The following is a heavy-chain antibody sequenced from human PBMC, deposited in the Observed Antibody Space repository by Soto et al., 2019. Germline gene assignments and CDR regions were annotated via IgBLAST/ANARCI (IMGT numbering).Heavy chain of an antibody. CDR3: VKLWFGDRQREATDLYYYYGMDV. J-gene: IGHJ6*02. Sequence: GGSMRLSCSASGFTFSSYAMHWVRQATGKGLEYVSAISSNVGSTYYADSVKGRFTISRDNSNNTLYLQMSSLRAEDTAVYYCVKLWFGDRQREATDLYYYYGMDVWGQGTTVTVSS. CDR2: ISSNVGST. CDR1: GFTFSSYA. D-gene: IGHD3-10*01. V-gene: IGHV3-64D*08.